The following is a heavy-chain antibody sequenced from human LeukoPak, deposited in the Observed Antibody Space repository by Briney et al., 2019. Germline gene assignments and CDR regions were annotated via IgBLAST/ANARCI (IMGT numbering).Heavy chain of an antibody. CDR3: ATAYDYSNYYFDY. D-gene: IGHD4-11*01. Sequence: PGGSLRLSCAASGFTFSSYWMSWVRQAPGKGLEWVANIKQDGSEKYYVDSVKGRFTISRDNAKNSLYLQMNSLRAEDTAAYYCATAYDYSNYYFDYWGQGTLVTVSS. CDR2: IKQDGSEK. V-gene: IGHV3-7*01. J-gene: IGHJ4*02. CDR1: GFTFSSYW.